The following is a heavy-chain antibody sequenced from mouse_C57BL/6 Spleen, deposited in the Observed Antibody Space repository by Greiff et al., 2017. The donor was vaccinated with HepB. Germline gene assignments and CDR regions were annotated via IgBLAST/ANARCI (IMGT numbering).Heavy chain of an antibody. V-gene: IGHV1-78*01. D-gene: IGHD2-4*01. J-gene: IGHJ3*01. Sequence: VQLQQSDAELVKPGASVKISCKVSGYTFTDHTIHWMKQRPEQGLEWIGYIYPGDGSTKYNEKFKGKATLTADKSSSTAYMQLNSLTSEDSAVYFCVSYDYDEGFAYWGQGTLVTVSA. CDR3: VSYDYDEGFAY. CDR2: IYPGDGST. CDR1: GYTFTDHT.